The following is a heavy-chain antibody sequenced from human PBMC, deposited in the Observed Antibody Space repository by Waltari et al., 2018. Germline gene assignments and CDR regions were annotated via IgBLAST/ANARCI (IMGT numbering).Heavy chain of an antibody. CDR1: GGSFTTYA. D-gene: IGHD4-17*01. CDR3: ARSYCGDYGAVFYAFDF. CDR2: IIPVFGTT. V-gene: IGHV1-69*01. J-gene: IGHJ3*01. Sequence: QVRLVQSGAEMKMPGSSVRVSCEASGGSFTTYALNWVRQAPGHGLVWMGAIIPVFGTTRLRQGFQDRLTSTAGESTGLAYMDLSGLKSDDTAVYDCARSYCGDYGAVFYAFDFWGQGTLVTVSS.